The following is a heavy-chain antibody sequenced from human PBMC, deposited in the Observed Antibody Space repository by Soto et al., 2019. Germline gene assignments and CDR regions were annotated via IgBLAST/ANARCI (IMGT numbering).Heavy chain of an antibody. J-gene: IGHJ5*02. V-gene: IGHV1-18*04. CDR1: GYTFTSNS. D-gene: IGHD3-16*01. CDR3: ARVWGSYRAPSGGAGFDP. Sequence: QVQLVQSGAELKKPGASVKVSCAASGYTFTSNSITWVRQAPGPGLEWMGWISAYNGEASYAEKFQGRLTMTTDTSTSTAYMELRSLRSDDTAVYYCARVWGSYRAPSGGAGFDPWGQGTLVTVSS. CDR2: ISAYNGEA.